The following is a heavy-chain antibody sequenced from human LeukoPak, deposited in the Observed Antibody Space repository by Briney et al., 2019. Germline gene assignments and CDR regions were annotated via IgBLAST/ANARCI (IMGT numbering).Heavy chain of an antibody. Sequence: GESLKISCKVSGYSFTRQWIGWVRQMPGKGLECMGIIHPGDSETRYSPSFQGQVTISADKSISTAYLQWSGLKASDTAMYYCARRLGATQPYFDFWGQGALVTVSS. CDR2: IHPGDSET. CDR3: ARRLGATQPYFDF. D-gene: IGHD1-26*01. CDR1: GYSFTRQW. V-gene: IGHV5-51*01. J-gene: IGHJ4*02.